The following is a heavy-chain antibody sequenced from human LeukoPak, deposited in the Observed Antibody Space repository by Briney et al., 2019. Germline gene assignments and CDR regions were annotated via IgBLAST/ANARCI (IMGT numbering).Heavy chain of an antibody. V-gene: IGHV3-23*01. J-gene: IGHJ4*02. CDR1: GFTFSSYA. D-gene: IGHD6-19*01. CDR2: ISGSGGST. CDR3: ARETLAGYDY. Sequence: GGSLRLSCAASGFTFSSYAMSWVRQAPGKGLEWVSAISGSGGSTYYADSVKGRFTISRDNSKNTLYLRMNSLRAEDTAMYYCARETLAGYDYWGQGTLVTVSS.